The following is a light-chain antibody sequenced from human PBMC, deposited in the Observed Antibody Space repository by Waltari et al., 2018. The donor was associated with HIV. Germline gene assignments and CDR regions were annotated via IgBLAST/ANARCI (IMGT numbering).Light chain of an antibody. V-gene: IGLV2-11*01. CDR3: CSYAGSYTFV. J-gene: IGLJ3*02. CDR1: SSDVGGYNY. CDR2: DVT. Sequence: QSALTQPRPVSGSPGQSVTISCTGPSSDVGGYNYVSWYQQHTGKAPKVIIYDVTVRPSGVPDRFSGSKSGNTASLTISGLQAEDEADYYCCSYAGSYTFVFGGGTKLTVL.